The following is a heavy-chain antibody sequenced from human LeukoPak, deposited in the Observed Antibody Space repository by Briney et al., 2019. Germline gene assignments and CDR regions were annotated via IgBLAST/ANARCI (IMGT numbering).Heavy chain of an antibody. D-gene: IGHD1-7*01. J-gene: IGHJ5*02. CDR2: INHSGST. CDR1: GGSFSGYY. Sequence: PSETLSLTCAVYGGSFSGYYWSWIRQPPGKGLEWIGEINHSGSTNYNPSLKSRVTISVDTSKNQFSLKLSSVTAADTAVYYCARAGLELRFRSSWFDPWGQGTLVTVSS. CDR3: ARAGLELRFRSSWFDP. V-gene: IGHV4-34*01.